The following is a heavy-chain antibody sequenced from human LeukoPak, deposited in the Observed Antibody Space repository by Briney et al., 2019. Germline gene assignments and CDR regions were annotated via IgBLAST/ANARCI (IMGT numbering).Heavy chain of an antibody. CDR2: INPSGDST. D-gene: IGHD4-11*01. J-gene: IGHJ4*02. Sequence: ASVKVSCKASGYTFTSYYMHWVRQAPGQGLEWMGIINPSGDSTSYAQKFQGRVTMTRDTSTSTVYMELSSLRSEDTAVYYCARTRSSNAPTYYFDYWGQGSLVTVSS. CDR1: GYTFTSYY. V-gene: IGHV1-46*01. CDR3: ARTRSSNAPTYYFDY.